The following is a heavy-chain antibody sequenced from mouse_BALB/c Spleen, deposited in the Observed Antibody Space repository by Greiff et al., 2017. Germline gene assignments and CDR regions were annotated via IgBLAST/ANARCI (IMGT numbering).Heavy chain of an antibody. V-gene: IGHV2-2*02. Sequence: VQLQQSGPGLVQPSQSLSITCTASGFSLTSYGVHWVRQSPGKGLEWLGVIWSGGSTDYNAAFISRLSISKDNSKSQVFFKMNSLQANDTAIYYCARKERSGWEGAMDYWGQGTSVTVSS. CDR1: GFSLTSYG. CDR2: IWSGGST. D-gene: IGHD4-1*01. J-gene: IGHJ4*01. CDR3: ARKERSGWEGAMDY.